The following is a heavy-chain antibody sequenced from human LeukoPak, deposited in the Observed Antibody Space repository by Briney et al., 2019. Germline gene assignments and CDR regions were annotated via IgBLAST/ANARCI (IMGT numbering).Heavy chain of an antibody. J-gene: IGHJ1*01. V-gene: IGHV3-23*01. CDR3: AKDDDWGRYKH. CDR1: GFTFSSHG. Sequence: GGTLRLSCAASGFTFSSHGMNWVRQAPGKGLEWVSGISPSGGITYYADSVKGRFTISRDNSKNTQSLQMNSLRAEDTAVYYCAKDDDWGRYKHWGQGTLVTVSS. CDR2: ISPSGGIT. D-gene: IGHD3-16*01.